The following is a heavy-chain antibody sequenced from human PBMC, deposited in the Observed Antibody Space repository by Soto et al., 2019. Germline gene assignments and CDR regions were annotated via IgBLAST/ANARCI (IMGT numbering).Heavy chain of an antibody. CDR1: GGTFSSYA. CDR3: ARGGIPPSGYGIAYAMDV. D-gene: IGHD1-26*01. CDR2: IIPIFGTA. V-gene: IGHV1-69*06. Sequence: SVKVSCKASGGTFSSYAISWVRQAPGQGLEWMGGIIPIFGTANYAQKFQGRVTITADKSTSTAYMELSSLRSEDTAVYYCARGGIPPSGYGIAYAMDVWGQGTTVTVSS. J-gene: IGHJ6*02.